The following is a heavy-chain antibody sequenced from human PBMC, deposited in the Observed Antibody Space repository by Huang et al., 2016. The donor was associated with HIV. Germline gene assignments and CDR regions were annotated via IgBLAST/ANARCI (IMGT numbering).Heavy chain of an antibody. CDR3: AREVRSVDTDRPDGYYYRGLDV. V-gene: IGHV4-39*02. Sequence: QLRESGPGLVTPSETLSLTCSASGTSMTSSTFYWGWFRQPPGRGLEWIGSVDWRGNTYYNPSLKSRVTISIDTANKQYSRRLTSVTAADTAVYFCAREVRSVDTDRPDGYYYRGLDVWGQGTTVIVSS. J-gene: IGHJ6*02. CDR1: GTSMTSSTFY. D-gene: IGHD2-2*03. CDR2: VDWRGNT.